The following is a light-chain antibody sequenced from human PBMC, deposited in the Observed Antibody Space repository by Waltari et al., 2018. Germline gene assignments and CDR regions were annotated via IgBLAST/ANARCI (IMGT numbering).Light chain of an antibody. CDR2: VNSDGSH. Sequence: LVLTQSPSASPSLVASLKLTCSLPGEYSAYAIAWHQQQPLKGPRYLMTVNSDGSHKKGDGISERFSGSSSDVDRYLIISRLQSDDEADYFCQTWGTGIQVFGSGTKLTVL. CDR1: GEYSAYA. J-gene: IGLJ3*02. CDR3: QTWGTGIQV. V-gene: IGLV4-69*01.